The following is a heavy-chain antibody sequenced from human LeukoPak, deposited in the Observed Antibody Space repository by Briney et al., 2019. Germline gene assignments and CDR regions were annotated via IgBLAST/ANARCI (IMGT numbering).Heavy chain of an antibody. CDR3: ARAETQYSSSWLFDY. J-gene: IGHJ4*02. CDR2: INPSGGST. V-gene: IGHV1-46*01. CDR1: GYTFTSYG. Sequence: ASVKVSCKASGYTFTSYGISWVRQAPGQGLEWMGIINPSGGSTSYAQKFQGRVTMTRDTSTSTVYMELSSLRSEDTAVYYCARAETQYSSSWLFDYWGQGTLVTVSS. D-gene: IGHD6-13*01.